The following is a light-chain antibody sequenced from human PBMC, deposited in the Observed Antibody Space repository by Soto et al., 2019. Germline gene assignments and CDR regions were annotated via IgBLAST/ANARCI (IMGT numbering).Light chain of an antibody. CDR2: KAS. V-gene: IGKV1-5*03. Sequence: DVPMTQSPSTLSASVGDRVTITCRASQSVGNWLAWYQQKPGKAPNVLIYKASTLQSGVPSRFSGSGSGTEFTLTISSLQPDDSATYYCQHYNSYSEAFGQGTTVELK. J-gene: IGKJ1*01. CDR3: QHYNSYSEA. CDR1: QSVGNW.